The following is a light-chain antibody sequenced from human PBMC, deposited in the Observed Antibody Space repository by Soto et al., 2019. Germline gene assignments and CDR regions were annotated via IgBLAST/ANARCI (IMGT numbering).Light chain of an antibody. J-gene: IGKJ4*01. CDR2: DAS. CDR3: QQFYSSTLT. CDR1: QDIGSF. V-gene: IGKV1-9*01. Sequence: DIQMTLSASTLSASVGDRVTITCRASQDIGSFLAWYQQKPGKAPKLLIYDASTLQSGVPSRFGGRGSGKDFTLNISSLQSEDCATYYCQQFYSSTLTVGGGTQVEIK.